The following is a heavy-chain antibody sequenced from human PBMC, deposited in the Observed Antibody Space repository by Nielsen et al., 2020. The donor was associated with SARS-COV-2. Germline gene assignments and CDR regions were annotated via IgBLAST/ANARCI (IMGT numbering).Heavy chain of an antibody. J-gene: IGHJ2*01. CDR3: ARGNPRRYGGNPGWYFDL. CDR2: IYHSGST. D-gene: IGHD4-23*01. Sequence: SETLSLTCAVSGGSISSSNWWSWVRQPPGKGLEWIGEIYHSGSTDYNPSLKSRVTISVDTSKNQFSLKLSSVTAADTAVYYCARGNPRRYGGNPGWYFDLWGRGTLVTVSS. V-gene: IGHV4-4*02. CDR1: GGSISSSNW.